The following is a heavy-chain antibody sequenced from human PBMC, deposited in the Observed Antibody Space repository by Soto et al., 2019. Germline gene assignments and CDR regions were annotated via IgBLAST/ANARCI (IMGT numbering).Heavy chain of an antibody. D-gene: IGHD6-13*01. CDR3: ARCSSSWFLTYYYYGMDV. CDR2: IIPIFGTA. J-gene: IGHJ6*02. CDR1: GGTFSSYA. Sequence: ASVKVSCKASGGTFSSYAISWVRQAPGQGLEWMGGIIPIFGTANYAQKFQGRVTITADKSTSTAYMELSSLRSEDTAVYYCARCSSSWFLTYYYYGMDVWGQGTTVTVSS. V-gene: IGHV1-69*06.